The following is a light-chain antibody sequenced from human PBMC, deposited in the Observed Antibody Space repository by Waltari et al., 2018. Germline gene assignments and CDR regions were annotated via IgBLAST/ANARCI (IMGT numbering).Light chain of an antibody. CDR2: GAS. Sequence: EIVLTQSPSTLPLSPGERATLSCRASQSVSRTLAWYQQKPGQAPRLLIYGASTRANGIPDRFSGSGSGTDFSLTISRLEPEDFAVYYCQHYVRLPVTFGQGTKVEIK. CDR3: QHYVRLPVT. J-gene: IGKJ1*01. V-gene: IGKV3-20*01. CDR1: QSVSRT.